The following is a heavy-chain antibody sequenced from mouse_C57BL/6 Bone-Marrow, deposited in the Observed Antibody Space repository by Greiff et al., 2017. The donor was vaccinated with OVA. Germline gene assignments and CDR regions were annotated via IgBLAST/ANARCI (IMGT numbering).Heavy chain of an antibody. CDR3: ARTDDGYYRYYAMDY. J-gene: IGHJ4*01. CDR1: GYTFTDYY. CDR2: IFPGSGST. D-gene: IGHD2-3*01. V-gene: IGHV1-75*01. Sequence: QVQLKESGPELVKPGASVKISCKASGYTFTDYYINWVKQRPGQGLEWIGWIFPGSGSTYYNEKFKGKATLTVDKSSSTAYMLLSSLTSEDSAVYFCARTDDGYYRYYAMDYWGQGTSVTVSS.